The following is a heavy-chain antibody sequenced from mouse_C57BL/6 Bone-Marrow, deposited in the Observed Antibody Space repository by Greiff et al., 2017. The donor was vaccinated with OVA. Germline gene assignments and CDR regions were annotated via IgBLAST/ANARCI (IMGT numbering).Heavy chain of an antibody. CDR2: IYPRSGNT. V-gene: IGHV1-81*01. Sequence: QVQLKESGAELARPGASVKLSCKASGYTFTSYGISWVKQRTGQGLEWIGEIYPRSGNTYYNEKFKGKATLTADKSSSTAYMELRSLTSEDSAVYFCARDYDGGYAMDYWGQGTSVTVSS. J-gene: IGHJ4*01. CDR3: ARDYDGGYAMDY. CDR1: GYTFTSYG. D-gene: IGHD2-4*01.